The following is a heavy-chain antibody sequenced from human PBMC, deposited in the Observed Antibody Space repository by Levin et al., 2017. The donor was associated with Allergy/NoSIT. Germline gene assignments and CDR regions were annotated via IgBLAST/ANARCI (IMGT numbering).Heavy chain of an antibody. D-gene: IGHD3-3*01. Sequence: GGSLRLSCTASGLTFSSYGMHWVRQAPGKGLEWVAVILYDGSNKYYTESVKGRFTISRDNSKNTLYLQMNSLRAGDTALYFCAKEMFGGAYWYYAMDVWGRGTPVTVSS. CDR2: ILYDGSNK. CDR1: GLTFSSYG. CDR3: AKEMFGGAYWYYAMDV. V-gene: IGHV3-30*18. J-gene: IGHJ6*02.